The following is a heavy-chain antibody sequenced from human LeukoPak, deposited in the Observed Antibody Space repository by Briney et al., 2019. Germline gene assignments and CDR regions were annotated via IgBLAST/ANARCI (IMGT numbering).Heavy chain of an antibody. CDR3: AKDHARSSWYFDY. J-gene: IGHJ4*02. CDR1: GFTFSSYA. V-gene: IGHV3-23*01. D-gene: IGHD6-13*01. Sequence: PGGSLRLSCAASGFTFSSYAMSWVRQAPGKGLEWVSSISGSGGSTYYADSVKGRFTISRDNSKNTLYLQINSLRAEDTAVYYCAKDHARSSWYFDYWGQGTLVTVSS. CDR2: ISGSGGST.